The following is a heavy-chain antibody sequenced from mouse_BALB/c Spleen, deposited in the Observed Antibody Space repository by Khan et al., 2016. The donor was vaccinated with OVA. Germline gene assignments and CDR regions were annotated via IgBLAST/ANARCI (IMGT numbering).Heavy chain of an antibody. CDR2: IYPGNGDT. CDR1: GYTFTSYN. V-gene: IGHV1-12*01. CDR3: ARIYYDNPYYAMDY. J-gene: IGHJ4*01. D-gene: IGHD2-1*01. Sequence: QVQLQQPGAELVKPGASVKMSCKASGYTFTSYNMHWVKQTPGQGLEWIGAIYPGNGDTSSNQKFKGKATLTADKSSSTAYMQLSSLTSEDSAVYFGARIYYDNPYYAMDYWGQGTSVTVSS.